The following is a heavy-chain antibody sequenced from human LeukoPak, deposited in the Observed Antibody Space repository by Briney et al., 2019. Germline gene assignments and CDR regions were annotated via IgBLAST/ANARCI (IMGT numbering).Heavy chain of an antibody. CDR2: IDSDGSST. D-gene: IGHD1-14*01. Sequence: GGSLRLSCAASGFTFGTYWMHWVRQTPGKGLVWVSRIDSDGSSTSYADSVKGRFTISRDNAKNTLYLQMNSLRAEDTAVYYCARVELTAGSATNWLDPWGQGTLVTVSS. CDR1: GFTFGTYW. J-gene: IGHJ5*02. CDR3: ARVELTAGSATNWLDP. V-gene: IGHV3-74*01.